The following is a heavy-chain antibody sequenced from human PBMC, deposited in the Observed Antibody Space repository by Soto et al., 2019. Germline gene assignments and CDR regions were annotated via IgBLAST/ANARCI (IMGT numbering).Heavy chain of an antibody. D-gene: IGHD2-2*01. CDR1: GITFSHAW. CDR3: TTVGYCGSAYCYSVGGHGASDI. CDR2: IKIKTEGGTT. J-gene: IGHJ3*02. Sequence: GGSLRLSCEASGITFSHAWMSWVRQAPGKGLEWVGRIKIKTEGGTTDYAAPVKGRFTISRDDSKNTLFLQMNSLKTEDTAVYYCTTVGYCGSAYCYSVGGHGASDIWGQGTMVTVSS. V-gene: IGHV3-15*01.